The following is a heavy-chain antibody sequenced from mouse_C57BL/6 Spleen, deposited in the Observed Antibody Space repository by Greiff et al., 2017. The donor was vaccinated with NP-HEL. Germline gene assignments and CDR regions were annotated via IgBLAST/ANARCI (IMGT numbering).Heavy chain of an antibody. CDR1: GFTFSDYG. CDR3: ARHDNWYFDV. D-gene: IGHD2-3*01. CDR2: ISSGSSTI. Sequence: EVQLVESGGGLVKPGGSLKLSCAASGFTFSDYGMHWVRQAPEKGLEWVAYISSGSSTIYYADTVKGRFTISRDNAKNTLFLQMTSLRSEDTAMYYCARHDNWYFDVWGTGTTVTVSS. J-gene: IGHJ1*03. V-gene: IGHV5-17*01.